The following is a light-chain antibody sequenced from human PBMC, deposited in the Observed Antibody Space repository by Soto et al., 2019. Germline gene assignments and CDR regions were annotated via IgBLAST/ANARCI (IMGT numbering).Light chain of an antibody. J-gene: IGLJ2*01. CDR1: SSNIGSNT. CDR3: ATWHDSLNGPV. V-gene: IGLV1-44*01. CDR2: NNN. Sequence: QSVLTQAPSASGTPGQRVAISCSGSSSNIGSNTVNWYQHLPGTAPKLLIYNNNQRPSGVPDRFSGSKSATSASLAISGLQSEDESVYYCATWHDSLNGPVFGGGTKLTVL.